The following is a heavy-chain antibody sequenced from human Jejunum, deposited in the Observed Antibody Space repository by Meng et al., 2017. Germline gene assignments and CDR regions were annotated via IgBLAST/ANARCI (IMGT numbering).Heavy chain of an antibody. CDR3: VRGRDPMVVGELDP. Sequence: QVHLRQWGAGLLKPSETLSLTLGVYGGSFNSYFWNWIRQPPGKGLEWIGEINQNGRTNYNPSLESRVTISMDKSKKEFSLRLASVTAADTALYYCVRGRDPMVVGELDPWGQGTLVTVSS. V-gene: IGHV4-34*01. J-gene: IGHJ5*02. CDR1: GGSFNSYF. CDR2: INQNGRT. D-gene: IGHD2-15*01.